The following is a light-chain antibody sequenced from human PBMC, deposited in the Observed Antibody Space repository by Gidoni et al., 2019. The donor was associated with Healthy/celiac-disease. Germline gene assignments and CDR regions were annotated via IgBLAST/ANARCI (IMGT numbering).Light chain of an antibody. CDR3: QQYGSSPFT. CDR2: AAS. V-gene: IGKV3-20*01. CDR1: QSVSSSF. Sequence: IVLTQSPGTLSLSPGERATLSCRASQSVSSSFLAWYQQTPGQAPRLLIYAASSRATGIPNRFSGSGSGTDITLTISMLEPEDFAVYYCQQYGSSPFTFGGGTKVEIK. J-gene: IGKJ4*01.